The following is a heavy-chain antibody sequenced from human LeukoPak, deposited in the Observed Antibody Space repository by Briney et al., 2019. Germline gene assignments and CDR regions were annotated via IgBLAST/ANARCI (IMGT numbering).Heavy chain of an antibody. J-gene: IGHJ4*02. CDR2: INHSGST. CDR3: ASSYDYVWGSYRPPYFDY. CDR1: GGSISGYY. Sequence: LETLSLTCAVYGGSISGYYWSWIRQPPGKGLEWIGEINHSGSTNYNPSLKSRVTISVDTSKNQFSLKLSSVTAADTAVYYCASSYDYVWGSYRPPYFDYWGPGTLVTVSS. V-gene: IGHV4-34*01. D-gene: IGHD3-16*02.